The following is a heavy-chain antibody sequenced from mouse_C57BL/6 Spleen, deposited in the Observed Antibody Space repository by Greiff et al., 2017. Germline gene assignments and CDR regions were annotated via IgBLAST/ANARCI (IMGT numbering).Heavy chain of an antibody. D-gene: IGHD2-10*01. CDR2: IDPSDSYT. J-gene: IGHJ3*01. V-gene: IGHV1-50*01. CDR3: ARSLPVPFAY. CDR1: GYTFTSYW. Sequence: VQLQQSGAELVKPGASVKLSCKASGYTFTSYWMQWVKQRPGQGLEWIGEIDPSDSYTNYNQKFKGKATLTVDTSSSTAYMQLSSLTSEDSAVYYCARSLPVPFAYWGQGTLVTVSA.